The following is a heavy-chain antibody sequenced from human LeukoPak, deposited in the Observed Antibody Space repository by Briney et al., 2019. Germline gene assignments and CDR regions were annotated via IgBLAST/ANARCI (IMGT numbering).Heavy chain of an antibody. V-gene: IGHV4-34*01. J-gene: IGHJ4*02. D-gene: IGHD2-21*02. Sequence: SETLSLTCAVYGRSFSGYYWSWIRQPPGKGLEWIGEINHSGSTNYNPSLKSRVTISVDTSKNQFSLKLSSVTAADTAVYYCARGPRRRIVVVTAIPYFDYWGQGTLVTVSS. CDR2: INHSGST. CDR1: GRSFSGYY. CDR3: ARGPRRRIVVVTAIPYFDY.